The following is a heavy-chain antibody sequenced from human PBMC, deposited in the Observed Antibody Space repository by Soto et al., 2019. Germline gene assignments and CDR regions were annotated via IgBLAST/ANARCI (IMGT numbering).Heavy chain of an antibody. J-gene: IGHJ4*02. CDR2: IYYSGIT. CDR1: GGSISSSSYY. Sequence: SETLSLTCTVSGGSISSSSYYWGWIRQPPGKGLEWIGSIYYSGITYYNPSLKSRVTISVDTSKNQFSLKLSSVTAADTAVYYCARRWALTIVAYWGQGSLVTVSS. CDR3: ARRWALTIVAY. D-gene: IGHD3-3*01. V-gene: IGHV4-39*01.